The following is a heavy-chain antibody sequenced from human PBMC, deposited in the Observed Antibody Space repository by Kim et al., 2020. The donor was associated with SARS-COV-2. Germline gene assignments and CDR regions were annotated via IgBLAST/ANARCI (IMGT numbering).Heavy chain of an antibody. V-gene: IGHV3-43*01. D-gene: IGHD3-16*01. J-gene: IGHJ6*02. CDR3: TKDRLGREIWGHGMDA. CDR1: GFTFHDYT. CDR2: MSWDGGTT. Sequence: GGSLRLSCAASGFTFHDYTFHWIRQAPGKGLEWVSLMSWDGGTTYYADSVKGRFTVSRDNSKNSLYLQMKSLKTEDTALYFCTKDRLGREIWGHGMDAWGQVTKVTV.